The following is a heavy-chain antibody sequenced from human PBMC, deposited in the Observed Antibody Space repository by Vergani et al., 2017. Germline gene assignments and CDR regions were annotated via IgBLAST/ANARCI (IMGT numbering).Heavy chain of an antibody. J-gene: IGHJ5*02. V-gene: IGHV4-30-2*01. CDR2: IYHSGST. CDR3: ARGVAGYCSSTRCYKDWFDP. D-gene: IGHD2-2*02. Sequence: QLQLQESGSGLVKPSQTLSLTCAFSVGSISSVGSSCSWIPQPPAKGLEWIGYIYHSGSTYYNPSLKSRVTISVDRSKNQFSLKLSSVTAADTAVYYCARGVAGYCSSTRCYKDWFDPWGQGTLVTVSS. CDR1: VGSISSVGSS.